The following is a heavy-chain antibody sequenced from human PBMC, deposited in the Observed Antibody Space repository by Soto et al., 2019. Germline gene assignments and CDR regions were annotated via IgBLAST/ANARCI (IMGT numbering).Heavy chain of an antibody. V-gene: IGHV1-69*13. CDR3: ARAITIAYLEYFQH. CDR1: GGTFSSYA. D-gene: IGHD3-3*01. CDR2: IIPIFGTA. J-gene: IGHJ1*01. Sequence: GASVKVSCKASGGTFSSYAISWVRQAPGQGLEWMGGIIPIFGTANYAQKFQGRVTITADESTSTAYMELSSLRSEDTAVYYCARAITIAYLEYFQHWGQGTLVTVSS.